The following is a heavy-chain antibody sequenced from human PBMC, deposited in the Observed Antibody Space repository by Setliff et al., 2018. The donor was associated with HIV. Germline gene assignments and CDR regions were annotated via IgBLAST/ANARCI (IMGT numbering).Heavy chain of an antibody. CDR3: ARASGGNSVENGFDI. Sequence: VKVSCKTSDYTFTNYGIYWVRQAPGQGLEWMGWISNYNGNTNYAQKFHGRVAMTTDTSTRTAYMEMRGLTYDDTAVYYCARASGGNSVENGFDIWGQGTMVTVSS. J-gene: IGHJ3*02. V-gene: IGHV1-18*01. D-gene: IGHD1-26*01. CDR1: DYTFTNYG. CDR2: ISNYNGNT.